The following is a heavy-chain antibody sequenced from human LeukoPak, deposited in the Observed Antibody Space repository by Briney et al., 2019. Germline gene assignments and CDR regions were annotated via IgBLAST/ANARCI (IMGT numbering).Heavy chain of an antibody. J-gene: IGHJ4*02. Sequence: ASVKVSCKASGYAFTSYYMHWVRQAPGQGLEWMGIINPSGGSTSYAQKFQGRVTMTRDTSTSTVYMELSSLRSEDTAVYYCARDPDYYYDSSGYYQGDYWGQGTLVTVSS. CDR3: ARDPDYYYDSSGYYQGDY. CDR2: INPSGGST. D-gene: IGHD3-22*01. CDR1: GYAFTSYY. V-gene: IGHV1-46*01.